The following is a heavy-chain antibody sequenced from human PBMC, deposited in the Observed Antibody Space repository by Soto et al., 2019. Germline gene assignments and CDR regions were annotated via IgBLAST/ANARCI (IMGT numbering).Heavy chain of an antibody. CDR1: GDSVSSNSAA. J-gene: IGHJ6*02. CDR2: TYYRSKWYN. V-gene: IGHV6-1*01. D-gene: IGHD3-10*01. CDR3: ARVPFNGSGRNYYYYGMDV. Sequence: SQTLSLPCAISGDSVSSNSAAWNWIRQSPSRGLEWLGRTYYRSKWYNDYAVSVKSRITINPDTSKNQFSLQLNSVTPEDTAVYYCARVPFNGSGRNYYYYGMDVWGQGTTVTVSS.